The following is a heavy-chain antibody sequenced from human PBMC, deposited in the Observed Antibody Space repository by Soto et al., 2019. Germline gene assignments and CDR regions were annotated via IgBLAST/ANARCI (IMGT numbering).Heavy chain of an antibody. V-gene: IGHV4-30-4*01. D-gene: IGHD5-12*01. CDR2: IYYSGST. Sequence: SETLYLTCTVSGGSISSGDYYWSSIRQPPGKGLEWIGYIYYSGSTYYNPSLKSRVTISVDTSKNQFSLKLSSVTAADTAVYYCARADGYNFNAFDIWGQGTMVTVSS. CDR3: ARADGYNFNAFDI. J-gene: IGHJ3*02. CDR1: GGSISSGDYY.